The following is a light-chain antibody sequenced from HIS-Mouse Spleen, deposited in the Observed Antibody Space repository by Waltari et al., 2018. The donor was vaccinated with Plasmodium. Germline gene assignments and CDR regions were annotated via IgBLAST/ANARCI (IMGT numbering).Light chain of an antibody. Sequence: QSALTQPPSVSGSPGQAVTISCTGTSSDVGSYNRFSWYQQPPGTAPKPMIYEVSKRPSGVPDRFSGSKSGNTASLTISGLQAEDETDYYCSSYTSSSTLVFGGGTKLTVL. CDR2: EVS. J-gene: IGLJ2*01. V-gene: IGLV2-18*02. CDR3: SSYTSSSTLV. CDR1: SSDVGSYNR.